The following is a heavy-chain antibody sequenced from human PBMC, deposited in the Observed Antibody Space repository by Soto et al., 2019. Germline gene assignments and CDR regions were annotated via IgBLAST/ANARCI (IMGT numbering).Heavy chain of an antibody. D-gene: IGHD6-13*01. J-gene: IGHJ5*02. Sequence: SETLCDSKTVADGSSRGISCHWGWIRQPPGKGLEWIGSIYYSGSTYYSPSLKSRVTISVDTSKNQFSLKLSSVTAADTAVYYCARRERAAGTDWWFDPWGQGTLVTVSS. CDR2: IYYSGST. CDR3: ARRERAAGTDWWFDP. V-gene: IGHV4-39*01. CDR1: DGSSRGISCH.